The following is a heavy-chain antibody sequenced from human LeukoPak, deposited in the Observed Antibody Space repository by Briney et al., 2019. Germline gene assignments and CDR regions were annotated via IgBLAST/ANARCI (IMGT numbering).Heavy chain of an antibody. CDR1: GFTFSSYS. D-gene: IGHD3-22*01. J-gene: IGHJ4*02. V-gene: IGHV3-21*01. CDR3: ARDKTYYDSSGYYSPRGSYFDY. Sequence: GGSLRLSCAASGFTFSSYSMNWVRQAPGKGLECVSSISSSSSYIYYADSVKGRFTISRDNAKNSLYLQMNSLRAEDTAVYYCARDKTYYDSSGYYSPRGSYFDYWGQGTLVTVS. CDR2: ISSSSSYI.